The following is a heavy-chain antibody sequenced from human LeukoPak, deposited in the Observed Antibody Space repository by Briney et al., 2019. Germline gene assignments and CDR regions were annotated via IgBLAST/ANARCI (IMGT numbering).Heavy chain of an antibody. J-gene: IGHJ6*02. Sequence: PSETLSLTCAVYGGSFSGYYWSWIRQPPGKGLEWIGEINHSGSTNYNPSLKSRVTISVDTSKNQFSLKLSSVTAADTAVYYCARAGTGYSSSWYVNYGMDVWGQGTTVTVSS. V-gene: IGHV4-34*01. D-gene: IGHD6-13*01. CDR1: GGSFSGYY. CDR3: ARAGTGYSSSWYVNYGMDV. CDR2: INHSGST.